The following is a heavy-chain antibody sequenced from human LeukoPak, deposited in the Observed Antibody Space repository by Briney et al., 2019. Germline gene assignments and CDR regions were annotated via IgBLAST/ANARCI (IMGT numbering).Heavy chain of an antibody. CDR3: ARDKGEYGSGSYEYYYYYMDV. CDR1: GGTFSSYA. V-gene: IGHV1-69*06. J-gene: IGHJ6*03. Sequence: SVKVSCKASGGTFSSYAISWVRQAPGQGLEWMGGIIPIFGTANYAQKFQGRVTITADKSTSTAYMELSSLRSEDTAVYYCARDKGEYGSGSYEYYYYYMDVWGKGTTVTISS. CDR2: IIPIFGTA. D-gene: IGHD3-10*01.